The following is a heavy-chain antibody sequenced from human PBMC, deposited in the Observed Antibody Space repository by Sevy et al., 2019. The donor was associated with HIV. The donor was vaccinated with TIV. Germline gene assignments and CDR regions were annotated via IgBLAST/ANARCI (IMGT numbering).Heavy chain of an antibody. CDR2: ISSSSSLI. CDR1: GFTFSSYS. CDR3: ARGVGTIFGVVIQYFDY. V-gene: IGHV3-21*01. J-gene: IGHJ4*02. D-gene: IGHD3-3*01. Sequence: GGSLRLSCAASGFTFSSYSMNWVRQAPGKGLEWVSSISSSSSLIYDADSVKGRFTISRDNAKNSLYLQMNSLRAEDTAVYYCARGVGTIFGVVIQYFDYWGQGTLVTVSS.